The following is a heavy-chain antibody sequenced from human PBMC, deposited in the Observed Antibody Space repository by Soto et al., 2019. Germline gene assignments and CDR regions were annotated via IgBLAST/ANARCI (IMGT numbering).Heavy chain of an antibody. V-gene: IGHV3-30*18. CDR3: AKDLRAAGTYLDY. CDR1: GFTFSSYG. D-gene: IGHD6-13*01. Sequence: GGSLRLSFAASGFTFSSYGMHWVRQAPGKGLEWVAVISYDGSNKYYADSVKGRFTISRDNSKNTLYLQMNSLRAEDTAVYYCAKDLRAAGTYLDYWGQGTLVTVSS. J-gene: IGHJ4*02. CDR2: ISYDGSNK.